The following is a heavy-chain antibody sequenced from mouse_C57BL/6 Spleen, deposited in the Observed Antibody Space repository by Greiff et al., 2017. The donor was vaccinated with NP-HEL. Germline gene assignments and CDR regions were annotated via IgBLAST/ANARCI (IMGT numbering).Heavy chain of an antibody. CDR2: ISSGGSYT. CDR3: ARHPTGGMYYFDY. J-gene: IGHJ2*01. V-gene: IGHV5-6*02. CDR1: GFTFSSYG. D-gene: IGHD4-1*02. Sequence: EVMLVESGGDLVKPGGSLKLSCAASGFTFSSYGLSWVRQTPDKRLEWVATISSGGSYTYYPDSVKGRFTISRDNAKNTLYLQMSSLKSEDTAMYYCARHPTGGMYYFDYWGQGTTLTVSS.